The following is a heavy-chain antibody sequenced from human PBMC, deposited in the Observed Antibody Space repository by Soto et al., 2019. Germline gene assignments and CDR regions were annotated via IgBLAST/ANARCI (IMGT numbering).Heavy chain of an antibody. V-gene: IGHV3-23*01. D-gene: IGHD5-12*01. CDR2: ISGSGGST. Sequence: GGSLRLSCAASGFTFSSYAMSWVRHAPGKGLEWVSAISGSGGSTYYADSVKGRFTISRDNSKNTLYLQMNSLRAEDTAVYYCARDTSGYDAFHIWRQGTMVTVSS. CDR1: GFTFSSYA. CDR3: ARDTSGYDAFHI. J-gene: IGHJ3*02.